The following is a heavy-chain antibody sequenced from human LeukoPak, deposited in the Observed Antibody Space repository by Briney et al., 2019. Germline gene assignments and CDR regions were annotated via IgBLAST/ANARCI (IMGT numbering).Heavy chain of an antibody. D-gene: IGHD6-13*01. CDR1: GGTFSSYA. CDR3: ARGRGSSSWYNY. V-gene: IGHV1-69*13. Sequence: ASVKVSCRASGGTFSSYAISWARQAPGQGLEWMGGIIPIFGTANYAQKFQGRVTITADESTSTAYMELSSLRSEDTAVYYCARGRGSSSWYNYWGQGTLVTVSS. CDR2: IIPIFGTA. J-gene: IGHJ4*02.